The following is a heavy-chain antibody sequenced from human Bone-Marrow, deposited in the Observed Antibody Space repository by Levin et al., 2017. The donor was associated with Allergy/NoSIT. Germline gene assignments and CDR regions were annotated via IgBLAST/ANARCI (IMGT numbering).Heavy chain of an antibody. CDR3: ARMSSSRRYYYYYYGMDV. J-gene: IGHJ6*02. CDR2: INPSGGST. Sequence: GESLKISCKASGYTFTSYYMHWVRQAPGQGLEWMGIINPSGGSTSYAQKFQGRVTMTRDTSTSTVYMELSSLRSEDTAVYYCARMSSSRRYYYYYYGMDVWGQGTTVTVSS. CDR1: GYTFTSYY. V-gene: IGHV1-46*01. D-gene: IGHD6-6*01.